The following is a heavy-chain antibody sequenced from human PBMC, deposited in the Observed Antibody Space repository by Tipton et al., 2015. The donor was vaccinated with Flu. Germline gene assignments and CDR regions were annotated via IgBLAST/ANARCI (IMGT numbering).Heavy chain of an antibody. CDR2: IHRSGSP. CDR1: GDSIRSDYF. CDR3: ARRDYSSYVSGPKNWFDP. V-gene: IGHV4-38-2*01. D-gene: IGHD4-11*01. Sequence: TLSLTCAVSGDSIRSDYFWGWIRQPPGKGLEWIATIHRSGSPHYNPSLKSRVTITVDTSKNQFSLRLTSMTAADTALYYCARRDYSSYVSGPKNWFDPWGQGTLVTVSS. J-gene: IGHJ5*02.